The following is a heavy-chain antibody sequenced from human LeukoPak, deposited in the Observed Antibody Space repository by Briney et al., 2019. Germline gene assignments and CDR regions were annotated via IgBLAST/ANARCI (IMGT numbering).Heavy chain of an antibody. Sequence: SETLSLTCTVSGGSISSSPYYWGWIRQPPGKGLEWIGNIYYSGSTYYNPSLKSRVTISVDTSKNQFSLKLTSVTAADTAVYYCARHASVDGNWPRPLDYWGQGSLVTVSS. J-gene: IGHJ4*02. D-gene: IGHD6-19*01. CDR2: IYYSGST. V-gene: IGHV4-39*01. CDR1: GGSISSSPYY. CDR3: ARHASVDGNWPRPLDY.